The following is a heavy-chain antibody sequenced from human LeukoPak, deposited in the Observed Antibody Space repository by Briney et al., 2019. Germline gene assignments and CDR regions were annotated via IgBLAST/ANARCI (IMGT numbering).Heavy chain of an antibody. CDR2: VYNSGNT. CDR3: ARRNVLTEGEAFDI. J-gene: IGHJ3*02. D-gene: IGHD3-16*01. CDR1: GGSISNYY. Sequence: SETLSLTCAVSGGSISNYYWTWIRQPPGTGLEWIGYVYNSGNTNYNPPLRSRVTISIDASKNQFSLKLNSVTAADTAVYYCARRNVLTEGEAFDIWGQGTLVTVSS. V-gene: IGHV4-59*08.